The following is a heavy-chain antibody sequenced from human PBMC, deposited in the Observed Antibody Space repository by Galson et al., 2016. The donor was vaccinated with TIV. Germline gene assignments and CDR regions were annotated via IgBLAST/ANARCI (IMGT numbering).Heavy chain of an antibody. CDR1: GFTFRSYW. D-gene: IGHD2/OR15-2a*01. J-gene: IGHJ6*02. Sequence: SLRLSCAASGFTFRSYWMHWVRQAPGKGPMWVARINGDGSSSDCADSVEGRFTISRDNAKTTLSLQMNSLRAEDTAVYFCARALDYFKSSAYSYRSDFYYYAMDAWGLGTTVTVSS. CDR2: INGDGSSS. V-gene: IGHV3-74*01. CDR3: ARALDYFKSSAYSYRSDFYYYAMDA.